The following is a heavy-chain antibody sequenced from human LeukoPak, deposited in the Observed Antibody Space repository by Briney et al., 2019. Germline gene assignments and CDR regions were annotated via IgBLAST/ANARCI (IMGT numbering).Heavy chain of an antibody. Sequence: GGSLRLSCAASGFTFSSYAMSWVRQAPGKGLEWVSAISSSGDTYYAGSVKGRFTISRDNSKNTLYLQMNSLRAEDTAIYYCAKDAVGATAYYFDYWGQGTLVTVSS. V-gene: IGHV3-23*01. CDR3: AKDAVGATAYYFDY. J-gene: IGHJ4*02. CDR2: ISSSGDT. D-gene: IGHD1-26*01. CDR1: GFTFSSYA.